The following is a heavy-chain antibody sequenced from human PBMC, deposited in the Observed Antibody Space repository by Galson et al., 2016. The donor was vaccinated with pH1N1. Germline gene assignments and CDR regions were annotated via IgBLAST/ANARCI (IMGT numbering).Heavy chain of an antibody. J-gene: IGHJ4*02. V-gene: IGHV3-7*01. CDR3: ARAIAQVDSY. CDR2: IKQDESEK. Sequence: SLRLSCAASGFTFSSYWMSWVRQAPGKGLEWVANIKQDESEKYYVDAVKGRFTISRDNAKNSLYLQMDTLRAEATAVYYCARAIAQVDSYCGQGTLVTVSS. D-gene: IGHD2-21*01. CDR1: GFTFSSYW.